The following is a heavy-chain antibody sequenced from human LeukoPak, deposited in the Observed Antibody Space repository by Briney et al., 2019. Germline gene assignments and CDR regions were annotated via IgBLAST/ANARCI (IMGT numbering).Heavy chain of an antibody. CDR3: ARPWACSSASCYTSYFDY. CDR2: ISYDGSDK. CDR1: GFTFSTYA. J-gene: IGHJ4*02. Sequence: GGSLRLSCAASGFTFSTYAFHWVRQARGKGLEWVAVISYDGSDKNYADSVKGRFTISRDNSKDTLYLQMNGLSAEDTAVYYCARPWACSSASCYTSYFDYWGQGTLVTVSS. D-gene: IGHD2-2*02. V-gene: IGHV3-30*01.